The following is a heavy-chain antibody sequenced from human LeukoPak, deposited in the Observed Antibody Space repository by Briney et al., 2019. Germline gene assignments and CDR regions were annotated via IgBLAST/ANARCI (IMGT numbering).Heavy chain of an antibody. Sequence: GGSLRLSCAASGFTFSNAWMSWVRQAPGKGLEWVGRIKSKTDGGTTDYAAPVKGRFTISRDDSKNTLYLRMNSLKTEDTAVYYCTTDSYYDSSGYYNDYWGQGTLVTVSS. CDR1: GFTFSNAW. D-gene: IGHD3-22*01. V-gene: IGHV3-15*01. CDR3: TTDSYYDSSGYYNDY. CDR2: IKSKTDGGTT. J-gene: IGHJ4*02.